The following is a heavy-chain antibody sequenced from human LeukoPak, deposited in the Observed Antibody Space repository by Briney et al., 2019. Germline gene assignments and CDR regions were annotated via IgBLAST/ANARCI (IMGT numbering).Heavy chain of an antibody. CDR2: ISGLGGST. V-gene: IGHV3-23*01. J-gene: IGHJ4*02. CDR1: GFTFSSYA. CDR3: VPGNYYRAFDY. Sequence: GGSLRLSCAASGFTFSSYAMSWVRQAPGKGLEWVSAISGLGGSTYYADSVKGRFTISRDNSKNTLSLQMNSLRAEDTAVYYCVPGNYYRAFDYWGQGTLVTVSS. D-gene: IGHD3-10*01.